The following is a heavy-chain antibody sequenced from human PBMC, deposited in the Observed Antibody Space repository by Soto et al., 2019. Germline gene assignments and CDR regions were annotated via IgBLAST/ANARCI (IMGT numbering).Heavy chain of an antibody. CDR3: ARFTVAARPNYYYGMDV. J-gene: IGHJ6*02. CDR1: GYTFTSYG. CDR2: IGAYNGNT. Sequence: GASVKVSCKASGYTFTSYGISWVRQAPGQGLEWMGWIGAYNGNTNYAQKLQGRVTMTTDTSTSTAYMELRSLRSDDTAVYYCARFTVAARPNYYYGMDVWGQGTTVTVSS. V-gene: IGHV1-18*01. D-gene: IGHD6-6*01.